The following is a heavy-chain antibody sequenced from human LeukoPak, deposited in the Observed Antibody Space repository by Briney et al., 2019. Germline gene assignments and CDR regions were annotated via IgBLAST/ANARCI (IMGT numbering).Heavy chain of an antibody. CDR3: ARAHGSGSYYLDY. V-gene: IGHV4-39*07. CDR1: GDSISSSSYY. Sequence: SETLSLTCTVSGDSISSSSYYWGWIRQPPGKGPEWIGSIHSSGSTYYNPSLKSRVTISVDTSKNQFSLKLSSVTAADTAVYYCARAHGSGSYYLDYWGQGTLVTVSS. D-gene: IGHD3-10*01. CDR2: IHSSGST. J-gene: IGHJ4*02.